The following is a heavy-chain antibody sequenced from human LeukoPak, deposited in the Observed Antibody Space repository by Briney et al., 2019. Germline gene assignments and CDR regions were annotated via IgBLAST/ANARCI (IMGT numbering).Heavy chain of an antibody. D-gene: IGHD6-19*01. Sequence: PSETLSLTCTVSGGSISSYYWSWIRQPPGKVLEWIGYIYYSGSTNYNPSLKGRVTISVDTSKNQFSLKLTSVTAADTAVYYCARDGTLRGQWLVWGQGTLVTVSS. CDR1: GGSISSYY. CDR3: ARDGTLRGQWLV. J-gene: IGHJ4*02. V-gene: IGHV4-59*01. CDR2: IYYSGST.